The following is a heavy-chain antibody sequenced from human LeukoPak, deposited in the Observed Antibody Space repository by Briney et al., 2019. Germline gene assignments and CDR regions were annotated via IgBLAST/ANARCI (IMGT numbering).Heavy chain of an antibody. CDR2: ISGSGGST. D-gene: IGHD2-2*01. CDR1: GFTFSSYA. Sequence: GGSLRLSCAASGFTFSSYAMSWVRQAPGKGLEWVSAISGSGGSTYYADSVKGRFTISRDNAKNSLSLQMNSLRAEDTALYYCARHDCTSANCPLDYWGQGTLVAVS. CDR3: ARHDCTSANCPLDY. J-gene: IGHJ4*02. V-gene: IGHV3-23*01.